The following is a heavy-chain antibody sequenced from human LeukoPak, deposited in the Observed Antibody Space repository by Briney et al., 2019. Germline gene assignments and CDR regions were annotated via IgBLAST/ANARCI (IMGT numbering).Heavy chain of an antibody. CDR3: ARDEPHCSSTSCYTEYYYYYGMDV. J-gene: IGHJ6*02. CDR2: INAGNGNT. CDR1: GYTFTSYA. V-gene: IGHV1-3*01. Sequence: ASVKVSCKASGYTFTSYAMHWVRQAPGQRLEWMGWINAGNGNTKYSQKFQDRVTITRDTSASTAYMELSSLRSEDTAVYYCARDEPHCSSTSCYTEYYYYYGMDVWGQGTTVTVSS. D-gene: IGHD2-2*02.